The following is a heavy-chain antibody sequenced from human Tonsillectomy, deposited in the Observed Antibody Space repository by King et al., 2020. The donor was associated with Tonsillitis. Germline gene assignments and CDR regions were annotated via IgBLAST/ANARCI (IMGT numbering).Heavy chain of an antibody. CDR3: AHRRGGYSGYDLGYFDY. J-gene: IGHJ4*02. CDR1: GFSLSTSGVG. Sequence: TLKESGPTLVKPPQTLTLTCTFSGFSLSTSGVGVGWIRQPPGKALEWLALIYWNDDKRYSPSLKSRLTITKDTSKNQVVLTMTNMDPVDTATYFCAHRRGGYSGYDLGYFDYWGQGTLVTVSS. CDR2: IYWNDDK. D-gene: IGHD5-12*01. V-gene: IGHV2-5*01.